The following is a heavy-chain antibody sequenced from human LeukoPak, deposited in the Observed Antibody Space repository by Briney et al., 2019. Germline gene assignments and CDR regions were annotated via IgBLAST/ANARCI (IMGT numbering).Heavy chain of an antibody. CDR3: ARGLTTYYYDSSGRTYYFDY. Sequence: SETLSLTCAVYGGSFSGYYWSWIRQPPGKGLEWIGEINHSGSTNYNPSLKSRVTISVGTSKNQFSLKLSSVTAADTAVYYCARGLTTYYYDSSGRTYYFDYWGLGTLVTVSS. CDR2: INHSGST. CDR1: GGSFSGYY. V-gene: IGHV4-34*01. D-gene: IGHD3-22*01. J-gene: IGHJ4*02.